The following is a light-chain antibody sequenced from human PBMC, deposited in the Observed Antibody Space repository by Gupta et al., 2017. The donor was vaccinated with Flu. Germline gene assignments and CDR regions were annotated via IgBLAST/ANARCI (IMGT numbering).Light chain of an antibody. J-gene: IGKJ1*01. CDR1: QTVSSNY. Sequence: EIVLTQSPGTLSLSPGERATLSCRASQTVSSNYLAWYQQKPGQAPRLLIYGASTRATGIPDRFSGSGSGTDFTLTISRREPEDSAVYYCQQYGNSPRWTFGQGTRVEIK. CDR3: QQYGNSPRWT. CDR2: GAS. V-gene: IGKV3-20*01.